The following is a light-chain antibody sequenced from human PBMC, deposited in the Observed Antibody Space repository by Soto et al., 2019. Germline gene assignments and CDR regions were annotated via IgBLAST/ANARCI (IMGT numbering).Light chain of an antibody. CDR2: AAT. J-gene: IGKJ4*01. CDR3: QQADSFPLT. Sequence: DIQVTQSPSSVSASVGDRVTITCRASQFISTWLAWYQQKPGEAPKLLIFAATGLHSGVPSRFSGSGSGTDFTLTISSLQPEDFATYYCQQADSFPLTFGGGTKVDIK. CDR1: QFISTW. V-gene: IGKV1D-12*01.